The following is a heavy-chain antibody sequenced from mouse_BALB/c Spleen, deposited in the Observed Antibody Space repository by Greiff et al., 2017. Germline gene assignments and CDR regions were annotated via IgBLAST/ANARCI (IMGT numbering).Heavy chain of an antibody. Sequence: EVKLMESGGGLVKPGGSLKLSCAASGFTFSSYTMSWVRQTPEKRLEWVATISSGGSYTYYPDSVKGRFTISRDNAKNTLYLQMSSLKSEDTAMYYCTRALYGNYGEAYWGQGTLVTVSA. CDR3: TRALYGNYGEAY. J-gene: IGHJ3*01. CDR2: ISSGGSYT. D-gene: IGHD2-1*01. V-gene: IGHV5-6-4*01. CDR1: GFTFSSYT.